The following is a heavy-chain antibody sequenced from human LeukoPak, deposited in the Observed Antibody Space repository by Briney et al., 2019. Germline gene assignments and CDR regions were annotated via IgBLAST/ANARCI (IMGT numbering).Heavy chain of an antibody. V-gene: IGHV3-30*04. Sequence: PGGSLRLSCAASGFTFSSYAMHWVRQAPGKGLEWVAVISYDGSNKYYADSVKGRFTISRDNSKNTLYLQMNSLRAEDTAVYYCARAPRGDIAAAGPDLFYFDYWGQGALVTVSS. CDR2: ISYDGSNK. CDR1: GFTFSSYA. CDR3: ARAPRGDIAAAGPDLFYFDY. D-gene: IGHD6-13*01. J-gene: IGHJ4*02.